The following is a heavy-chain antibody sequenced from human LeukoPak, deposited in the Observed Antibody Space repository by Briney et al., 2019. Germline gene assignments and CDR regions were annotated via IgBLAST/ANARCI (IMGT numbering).Heavy chain of an antibody. Sequence: GGSLRLSCAASGFTFSSYAMSWVRQAPGKGLEWVSAISGSGGSTYYADSVKGRFTISRDNSKNTLYLQMNSLRAGDTAVYYCAKAPLAYCGGDCYLSIYYYGMDVWGQGTTVTVSS. V-gene: IGHV3-23*01. D-gene: IGHD2-21*02. J-gene: IGHJ6*02. CDR2: ISGSGGST. CDR1: GFTFSSYA. CDR3: AKAPLAYCGGDCYLSIYYYGMDV.